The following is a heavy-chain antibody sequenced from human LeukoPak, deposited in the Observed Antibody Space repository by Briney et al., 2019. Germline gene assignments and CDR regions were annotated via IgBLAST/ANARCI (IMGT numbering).Heavy chain of an antibody. J-gene: IGHJ6*02. CDR3: ARELCSGGSCYFYNYYYGMDV. CDR2: INPNSGGT. CDR1: GYTFTGYY. V-gene: IGHV1-2*02. Sequence: GASVKVSCKASGYTFTGYYMHWVRQAPGQGLEWMGWINPNSGGTNYAQKFQGRVTMTRDTSTSTAYIELSRLRSDDTAVYYCARELCSGGSCYFYNYYYGMDVWGQGTAVTVSS. D-gene: IGHD2-15*01.